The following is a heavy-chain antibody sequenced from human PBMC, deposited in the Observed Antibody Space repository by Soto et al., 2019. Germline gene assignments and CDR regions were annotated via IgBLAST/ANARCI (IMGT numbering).Heavy chain of an antibody. D-gene: IGHD3-16*02. CDR2: ISGYNGNT. V-gene: IGHV1-18*01. CDR3: ARDPPGYPNFFDH. CDR1: GYTFSTYG. J-gene: IGHJ4*02. Sequence: QVQLVQSGAEVKKPGASVKVSCKTSGYTFSTYGLSWVRQAPGQGLEWMGWISGYNGNTNYAQKLQGRVTVTADTSTSTVHRELRSLTSDDTAVYYCARDPPGYPNFFDHWGQGTLVIVSS.